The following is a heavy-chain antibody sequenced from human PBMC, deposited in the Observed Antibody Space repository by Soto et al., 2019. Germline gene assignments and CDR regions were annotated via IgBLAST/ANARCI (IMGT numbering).Heavy chain of an antibody. V-gene: IGHV3-48*03. D-gene: IGHD6-19*01. CDR3: ARIGAGGWDIPFDV. J-gene: IGHJ4*02. CDR2: ISDSGHTI. Sequence: VQLVESGGRLVQPGGSLRLSCAASGFTFNSYEMTWVRQAPGKGLEWISYISDSGHTIHYADSVKGRFTISRDSADNSLYLQMDSLRAEDTAVYYCARIGAGGWDIPFDVWGQGTLVTVSS. CDR1: GFTFNSYE.